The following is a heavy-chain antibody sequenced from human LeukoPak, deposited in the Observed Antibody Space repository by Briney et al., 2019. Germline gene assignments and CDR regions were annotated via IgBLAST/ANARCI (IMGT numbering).Heavy chain of an antibody. J-gene: IGHJ2*01. CDR2: VSYDGNT. CDR3: ARARVVHYNFLSRLHWYFDV. CDR1: GFSVSSGHY. D-gene: IGHD3-3*01. Sequence: SETLSLTCAVSGFSVSSGHYWACIRQSPGRGLWGIGIVSYDGNTYYTSSLKSRFAVSVDKSRKHFYLSLSCLTAADTAVYHCARARVVHYNFLSRLHWYFDVWGGRTLVTASS. V-gene: IGHV4-38-2*01.